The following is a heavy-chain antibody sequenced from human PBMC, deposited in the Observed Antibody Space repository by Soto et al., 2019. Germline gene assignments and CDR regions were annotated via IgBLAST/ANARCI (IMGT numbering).Heavy chain of an antibody. CDR3: AKVVSYYEQYDHWYFEL. J-gene: IGHJ2*01. CDR2: ITRSGDYT. CDR1: GFTFSSYA. D-gene: IGHD3-22*01. V-gene: IGHV3-23*01. Sequence: EVQLLESGGGLVQPGGSLRLSCAASGFTFSSYAMTWVRQAPGKGLEWVSAITRSGDYTHYVDSVKGRFTISRDNSKDTLDLQMTSLRAVDTVVYYRAKVVSYYEQYDHWYFELWGRGNLVTVFS.